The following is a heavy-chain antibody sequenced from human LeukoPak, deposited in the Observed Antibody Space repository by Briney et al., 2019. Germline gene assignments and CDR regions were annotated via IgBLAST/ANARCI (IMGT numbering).Heavy chain of an antibody. J-gene: IGHJ4*02. CDR1: GYTFTSFG. Sequence: RASVKVSCKTSGYTFTSFGISWVRQATGQGLEWMGWMNPNSGNTGYAQKFQGRVTMTRNTSISTAYMELSSLRSEDTAVYYCARVSGGGYSYGYNLYWGQGTLVTVSS. CDR2: MNPNSGNT. CDR3: ARVSGGGYSYGYNLY. D-gene: IGHD5-18*01. V-gene: IGHV1-8*02.